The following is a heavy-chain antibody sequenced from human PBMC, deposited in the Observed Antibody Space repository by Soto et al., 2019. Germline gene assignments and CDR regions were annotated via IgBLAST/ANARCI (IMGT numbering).Heavy chain of an antibody. CDR2: INHSGST. Sequence: QVQLQQWGAGLLKPSETLSLTCAVYGGSFSGYYWSWIRQPPGKGLECIGEINHSGSTNYNPSLKSRVTISVDTSKKQFSLKLSSVTAADPAVYYCASPGYSSSWYDYWGQGTLVTVAS. V-gene: IGHV4-34*01. CDR1: GGSFSGYY. J-gene: IGHJ4*02. CDR3: ASPGYSSSWYDY. D-gene: IGHD6-13*01.